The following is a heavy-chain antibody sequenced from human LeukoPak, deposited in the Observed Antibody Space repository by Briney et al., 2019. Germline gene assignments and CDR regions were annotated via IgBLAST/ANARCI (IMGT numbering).Heavy chain of an antibody. Sequence: PGESLKISCKGFGHSFTNYWIAWVRQVPGKGLEWMGSIYPIDSDTRYSPSFQGQVTVSVDKSIFTAYLQWSSLKASDTAMYYCARAYCTGSCNNNLDYWGQGTLVTVSS. J-gene: IGHJ4*02. CDR3: ARAYCTGSCNNNLDY. D-gene: IGHD2-8*02. CDR1: GHSFTNYW. CDR2: IYPIDSDT. V-gene: IGHV5-51*01.